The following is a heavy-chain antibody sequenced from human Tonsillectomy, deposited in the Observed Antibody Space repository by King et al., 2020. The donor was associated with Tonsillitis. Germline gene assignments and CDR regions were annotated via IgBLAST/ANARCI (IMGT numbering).Heavy chain of an antibody. CDR1: GYTFTDSY. CDR3: AREGERDLLPDY. J-gene: IGHJ4*01. CDR2: INPNNGAT. D-gene: IGHD3-16*01. Sequence: EQLVQSGAEVKKPGASVKVSCKAAGYTFTDSYMHWMRQAPGQGLEWMGWINPNNGATTYAPKFQGRITMIGDTPIRTAYMELSSLRADDTALYYCAREGERDLLPDYWGQGTLVTVSS. V-gene: IGHV1-2*02.